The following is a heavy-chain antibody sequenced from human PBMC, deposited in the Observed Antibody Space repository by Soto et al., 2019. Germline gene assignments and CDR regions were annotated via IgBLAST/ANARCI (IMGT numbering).Heavy chain of an antibody. CDR3: ARDDGLSSTNVKAFDI. J-gene: IGHJ3*02. V-gene: IGHV3-21*01. CDR2: ISTTSTYT. D-gene: IGHD2-2*01. Sequence: ELQLVESGGGLVEPGESLRLSCAASGFTFSRYYMNWVRQAPGKGLEWVSSISTTSTYTHYADSLKGRFTISRDNAKKLLYRQMDSLRAEDTAVYYCARDDGLSSTNVKAFDIWGQGTKVTVSS. CDR1: GFTFSRYY.